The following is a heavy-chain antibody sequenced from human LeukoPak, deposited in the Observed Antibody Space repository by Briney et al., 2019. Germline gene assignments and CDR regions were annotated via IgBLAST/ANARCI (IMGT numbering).Heavy chain of an antibody. CDR3: ARSGQLRYFDWFLFSGGLSEYNYYRDV. CDR1: AYTFTGYY. J-gene: IGHJ6*03. V-gene: IGHV1-2*02. Sequence: GASVMDSCKASAYTFTGYYRHWVRQALGRGLEWMGWIDHNTGESNYLRKFRGRVTMTRDTSIIRASLELSSLRSEDTAVYYRARSGQLRYFDWFLFSGGLSEYNYYRDVWGKGTTVTISS. D-gene: IGHD3-9*01. CDR2: IDHNTGES.